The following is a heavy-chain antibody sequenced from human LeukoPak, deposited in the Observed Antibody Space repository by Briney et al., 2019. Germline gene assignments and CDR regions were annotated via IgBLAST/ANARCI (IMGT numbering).Heavy chain of an antibody. J-gene: IGHJ4*02. CDR1: GFTFSSYA. D-gene: IGHD3-3*01. Sequence: PGGSLRLSCAASGFTFSSYAMSWVRQAPGRGLEWVSSISGSGGSTYYADSVKGRFTISRDNSKDTLYLQMHSLRGEDTAVYFCAKDRDYDFWSGYYWDNWGQGTLVTVSS. V-gene: IGHV3-23*01. CDR2: ISGSGGST. CDR3: AKDRDYDFWSGYYWDN.